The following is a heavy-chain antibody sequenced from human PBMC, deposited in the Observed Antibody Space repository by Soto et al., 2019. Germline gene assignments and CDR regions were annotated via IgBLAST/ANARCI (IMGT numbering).Heavy chain of an antibody. CDR1: GGSISSGGYY. CDR3: AREGGAFTIFGAIHAFDI. Sequence: QVQLQESGPGLVKPSQTLSLTCTVSGGSISSGGYYWSWIRQHPGKGLEWIGYIYYSGSTYYNPSLKSRVTISVYTSKNQFSLKLSSVTAADTAVYYCAREGGAFTIFGAIHAFDIRGQGTMVTVSS. J-gene: IGHJ3*02. V-gene: IGHV4-31*03. D-gene: IGHD3-3*01. CDR2: IYYSGST.